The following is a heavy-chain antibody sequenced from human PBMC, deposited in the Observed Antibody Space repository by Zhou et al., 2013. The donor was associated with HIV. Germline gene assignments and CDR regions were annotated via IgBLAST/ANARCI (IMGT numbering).Heavy chain of an antibody. V-gene: IGHV4-59*11. CDR3: AVGDGWLPN. CDR2: FYYRGTT. Sequence: QVQLQESGPGLVKPSETLSLTCTVSGGSMSSLSWSWIRQPPGKGLEWIGYFYYRGTTNYNPSLNRRVTISVDTSKKQLSLKLTSVTAADTAVYYCAVGDGWLPNWGQGTLVTVSS. J-gene: IGHJ4*02. CDR1: GGSMSSLS. D-gene: IGHD5-12*01.